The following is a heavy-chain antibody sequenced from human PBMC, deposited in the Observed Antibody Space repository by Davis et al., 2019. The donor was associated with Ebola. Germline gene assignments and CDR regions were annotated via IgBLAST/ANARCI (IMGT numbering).Heavy chain of an antibody. CDR3: ARVDGYNADYDY. D-gene: IGHD5-24*01. V-gene: IGHV1-69*06. CDR2: IIPIFGTA. Sequence: SVQVSCKASGGTFSSYAISWVRQAPGQGLEWMGGIIPIFGTANYAQKFQGRVTITADKSTSTVYMELSSLRSEDTAVYYCARVDGYNADYDYWGQGTLVTVSS. CDR1: GGTFSSYA. J-gene: IGHJ4*02.